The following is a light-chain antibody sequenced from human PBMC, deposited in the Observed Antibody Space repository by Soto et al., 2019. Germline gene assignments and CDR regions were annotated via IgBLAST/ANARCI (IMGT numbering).Light chain of an antibody. CDR3: ASYTSSSSHVV. Sequence: QSVLTQPASVSGSPGQSITISCTGTSSDVGGYNYVSWYQQHPGKAPKLMIYGVSNRPSGVSNRFSGSKSGNTASLTISGLQAEDEAHYYCASYTSSSSHVVFGGGTKLTVL. J-gene: IGLJ2*01. CDR1: SSDVGGYNY. V-gene: IGLV2-14*03. CDR2: GVS.